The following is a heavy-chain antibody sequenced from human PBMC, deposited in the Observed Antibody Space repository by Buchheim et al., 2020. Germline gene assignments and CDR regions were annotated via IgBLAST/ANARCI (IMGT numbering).Heavy chain of an antibody. J-gene: IGHJ4*02. D-gene: IGHD2-21*01. CDR1: GFSFRSYW. Sequence: EVQLVESGGGFVQTGGSLRLSCEASGFSFRSYWMHWVRQAPGKGLEWISHLNIDGSSTTYADSVKGRFTISRDNARNLLFLQMSSLRAEDTAVYYCARGVVETYFDSWGQGTL. CDR3: ARGVVETYFDS. V-gene: IGHV3-74*01. CDR2: LNIDGSST.